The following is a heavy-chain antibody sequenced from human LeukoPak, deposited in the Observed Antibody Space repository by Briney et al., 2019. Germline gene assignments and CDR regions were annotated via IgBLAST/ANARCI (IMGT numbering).Heavy chain of an antibody. Sequence: PGESLRLSCAASGFTFSSYAMSWVRRTPGKGLEWASSITTSSTYMFYADSVKGRFTISRDNAKNSLYLQMNSLRVEDTGVYYCAREPTYSSSWYTSCDYWGQGTLVTVSS. V-gene: IGHV3-21*01. J-gene: IGHJ4*02. CDR1: GFTFSSYA. CDR2: ITTSSTYM. CDR3: AREPTYSSSWYTSCDY. D-gene: IGHD6-13*01.